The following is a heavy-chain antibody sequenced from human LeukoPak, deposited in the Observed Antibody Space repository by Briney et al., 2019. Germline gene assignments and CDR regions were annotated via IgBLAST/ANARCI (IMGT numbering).Heavy chain of an antibody. V-gene: IGHV3-48*03. Sequence: GGSLRLSCAASGFTFSSYEMNWVRQAQGKGREGVSYISSSGSTIYYADSVKGRFTISRDNAKNSLYLQMNSLRAADTAVYYCARGWNSVSYYFEYWGQGTMVTVSS. CDR1: GFTFSSYE. CDR2: ISSSGSTI. J-gene: IGHJ4*02. D-gene: IGHD2/OR15-2a*01. CDR3: ARGWNSVSYYFEY.